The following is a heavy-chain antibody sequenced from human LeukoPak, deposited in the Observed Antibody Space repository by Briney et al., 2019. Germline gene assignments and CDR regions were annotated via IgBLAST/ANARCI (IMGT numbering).Heavy chain of an antibody. J-gene: IGHJ4*02. CDR3: ARSPTVTRAFDY. Sequence: GGSLRLSCAASGFTFSSYSMNWVRQAPGKGLEWVSSISSSSGYIYYADSVKGRFTISRDNSKNTLYLQMNSLRAEDTAVYYCARSPTVTRAFDYWGQGTLVTVSS. V-gene: IGHV3-21*01. CDR2: ISSSSGYI. D-gene: IGHD4-17*01. CDR1: GFTFSSYS.